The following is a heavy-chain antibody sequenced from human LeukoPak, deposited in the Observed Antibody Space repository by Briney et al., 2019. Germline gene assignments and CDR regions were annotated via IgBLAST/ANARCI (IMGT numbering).Heavy chain of an antibody. Sequence: PGRSLRLSCAASGFTFSSSGMHWVRQAPGRGLEWVAVISYDGSNKYFADSVKGRFTISRDNSKNTLYLQMNSLRAEDTAVYYCAKVESGSYATYYYYMDVWGKGTTVTVSS. CDR1: GFTFSSSG. CDR2: ISYDGSNK. D-gene: IGHD1-26*01. CDR3: AKVESGSYATYYYYMDV. V-gene: IGHV3-30*18. J-gene: IGHJ6*03.